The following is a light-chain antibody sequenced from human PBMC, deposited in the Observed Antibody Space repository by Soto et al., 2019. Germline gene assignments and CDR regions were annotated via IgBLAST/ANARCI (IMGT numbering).Light chain of an antibody. CDR2: DDT. J-gene: IGLJ1*01. Sequence: QSVLTQPPSASGTPGQSVTISCSGSRSNIGSKTLNWYQLVPGSAPKLLITDDTSRPSGVPDRFSGSKSGASASLAITGLQAEDEADYYCQSYDSRLSGSVFGTGTKVTVL. CDR1: RSNIGSKT. CDR3: QSYDSRLSGSV. V-gene: IGLV1-40*01.